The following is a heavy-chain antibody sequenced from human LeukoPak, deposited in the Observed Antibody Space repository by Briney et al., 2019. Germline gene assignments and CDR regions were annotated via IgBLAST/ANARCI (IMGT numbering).Heavy chain of an antibody. CDR3: ARGFGSYRFDY. CDR1: GGTFSSYA. Sequence: EASVKVSCKASGGTFSSYAISWVRQAPGQGLEWMGRIIPIFGTANYAQKFQGRVTITTGESTSTAYMELSSLRSEDTAVYYCARGFGSYRFDYWGQGTLVTASS. V-gene: IGHV1-69*05. D-gene: IGHD1-26*01. CDR2: IIPIFGTA. J-gene: IGHJ4*02.